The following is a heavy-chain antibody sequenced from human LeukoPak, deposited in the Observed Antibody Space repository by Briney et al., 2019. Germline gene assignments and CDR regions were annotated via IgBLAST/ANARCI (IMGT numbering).Heavy chain of an antibody. CDR2: ISVTVVDT. CDR1: RFAFTKYP. CDR3: AKVGIAVYQLLHFYYYMDV. D-gene: IGHD2-2*01. Sequence: GGSLRLSCAASRFAFTKYPMNWVRQAPGKGLEWISTISVTVVDTYYADSVRGRFTISRDNAKNSLYLQMNSLRAEDTAVYYCAKVGIAVYQLLHFYYYMDVWGKGTTVTVSS. V-gene: IGHV3-23*01. J-gene: IGHJ6*03.